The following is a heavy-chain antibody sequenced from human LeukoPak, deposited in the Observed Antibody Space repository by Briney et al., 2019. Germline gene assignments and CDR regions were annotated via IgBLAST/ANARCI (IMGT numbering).Heavy chain of an antibody. V-gene: IGHV4-61*01. CDR3: ARPAADAGDHWYFDL. J-gene: IGHJ2*01. CDR1: GGSIIGDSYY. Sequence: PSETLSLTCSVSGGSIIGDSYYWRWIRQPPGKGLEWIGYIYYSGSTNYNPSLKSRVTISVDTSKNQFSLKLSSVTAADTAVYYCARPAADAGDHWYFDLWGRGTLVTVSS. D-gene: IGHD2-21*02. CDR2: IYYSGST.